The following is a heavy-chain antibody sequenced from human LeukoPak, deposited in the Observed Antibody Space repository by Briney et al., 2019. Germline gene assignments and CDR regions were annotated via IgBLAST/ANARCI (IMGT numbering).Heavy chain of an antibody. D-gene: IGHD2-21*01. J-gene: IGHJ2*01. CDR3: ARAPAYCGGDCYLFDL. Sequence: GGSLRLSCAASGFTFSRYSMNWVRQAPGKGLEWVSYINSNSSTIYFADSVKGRFTISRDNAKNSLFLQMNSLRAEDTAVYYCARAPAYCGGDCYLFDLWGRGTLVTVSS. CDR2: INSNSSTI. CDR1: GFTFSRYS. V-gene: IGHV3-48*01.